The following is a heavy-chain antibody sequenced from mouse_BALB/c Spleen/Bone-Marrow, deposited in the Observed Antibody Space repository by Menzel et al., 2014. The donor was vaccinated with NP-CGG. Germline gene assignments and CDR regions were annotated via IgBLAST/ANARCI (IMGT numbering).Heavy chain of an antibody. Sequence: VKLMESGAELVKPGASVKLSCKASGYTSTSYWMHWVKQRPGQGLEWIGEINPSNGRTNYNEKFKSKATLTVDKSSSTAYMQLSSLTSEDSAVYYCARRATTVVATDYWGQGTTLTVSS. J-gene: IGHJ2*01. D-gene: IGHD1-1*01. CDR3: ARRATTVVATDY. CDR2: INPSNGRT. CDR1: GYTSTSYW. V-gene: IGHV1S81*02.